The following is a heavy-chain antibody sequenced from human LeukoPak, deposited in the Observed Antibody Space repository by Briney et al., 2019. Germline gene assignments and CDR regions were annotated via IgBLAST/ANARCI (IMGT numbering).Heavy chain of an antibody. Sequence: PSETLSLTCAVSGYSISSGYYWGWIRQPPGKGLEWIGSIYHSGSTYYNPSLKSRVTISVGTSKNQFSLKLSSVTAADTAVYYCARLGFVVVVAAIGIWGQGTMVTVSS. D-gene: IGHD2-15*01. J-gene: IGHJ3*02. CDR3: ARLGFVVVVAAIGI. CDR2: IYHSGST. CDR1: GYSISSGYY. V-gene: IGHV4-38-2*01.